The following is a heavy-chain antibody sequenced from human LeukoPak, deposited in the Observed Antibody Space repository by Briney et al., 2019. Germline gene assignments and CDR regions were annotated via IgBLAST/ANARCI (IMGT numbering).Heavy chain of an antibody. CDR3: ARTNLDCKSGVCYDY. D-gene: IGHD2-8*01. CDR1: GGTFSSYA. Sequence: SVKVSCKASGGTFSSYAISWVRQAPGQGLEWMGGIIPIFGTANYAQKFQGRVTITTDESTSTAYMDLRSLRSDDTAVYYCARTNLDCKSGVCYDYWGQGTPVTVSS. CDR2: IIPIFGTA. V-gene: IGHV1-69*05. J-gene: IGHJ4*02.